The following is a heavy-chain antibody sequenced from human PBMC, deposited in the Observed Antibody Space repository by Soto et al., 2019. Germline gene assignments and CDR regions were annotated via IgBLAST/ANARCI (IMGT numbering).Heavy chain of an antibody. CDR3: ARDSHGDYGDPTFDY. D-gene: IGHD4-17*01. J-gene: IGHJ4*02. Sequence: PGGSLRLSCAASGFTFSSYSMNWVRQAPGKGLEWVSSISSSSSYIYYADSVKGRFTISRDNAKNSLYLQMNSLRAEDTAVYYCARDSHGDYGDPTFDYWGQGTLVTVSS. CDR1: GFTFSSYS. CDR2: ISSSSSYI. V-gene: IGHV3-21*01.